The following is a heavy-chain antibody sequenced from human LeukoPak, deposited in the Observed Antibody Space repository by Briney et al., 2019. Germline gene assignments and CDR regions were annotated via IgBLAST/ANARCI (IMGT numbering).Heavy chain of an antibody. Sequence: AGGSLRLSCAASGFTFSSYVMHWVRQAPGKGLEWVAFIQYDGTNEYYADSVKGRFTISRDNSKNTLYLQMNSLRAEDTAVYYCAKGDYYDFWSGYYRGEVFDYWGQGTLVTVSS. V-gene: IGHV3-30*02. CDR3: AKGDYYDFWSGYYRGEVFDY. CDR1: GFTFSSYV. J-gene: IGHJ4*02. CDR2: IQYDGTNE. D-gene: IGHD3-3*01.